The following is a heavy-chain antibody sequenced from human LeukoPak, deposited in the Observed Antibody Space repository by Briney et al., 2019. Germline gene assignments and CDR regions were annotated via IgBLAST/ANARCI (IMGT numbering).Heavy chain of an antibody. CDR2: INTDGSST. D-gene: IGHD3-22*01. CDR3: ARSSSAYRAFDY. V-gene: IGHV3-74*01. Sequence: GGSLRLSCAASGFTFRSFHMHWVRQVPGRGLMWVSQINTDGSSTTYADSVKGRLTISRDNAKNTLYLQMNSLRAEDTAVYYCARSSSAYRAFDYWGQGTPITVSS. J-gene: IGHJ4*02. CDR1: GFTFRSFH.